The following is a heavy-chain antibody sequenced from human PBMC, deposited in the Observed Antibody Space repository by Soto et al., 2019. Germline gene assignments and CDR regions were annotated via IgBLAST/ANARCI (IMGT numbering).Heavy chain of an antibody. V-gene: IGHV1-69*19. CDR3: AREVQVHTPAFVY. Sequence: QVQLVQSGAEMKKPGSSVKVSCQSSGGTFNTYAMNWVRQAPGQGPEWMGDISPMFGAANYAPEFQGRVTITADDSTGTSYMQLSSLTSAATALFFCAREVQVHTPAFVYWGQGTLVTVSS. D-gene: IGHD3-10*01. CDR1: GGTFNTYA. J-gene: IGHJ4*02. CDR2: ISPMFGAA.